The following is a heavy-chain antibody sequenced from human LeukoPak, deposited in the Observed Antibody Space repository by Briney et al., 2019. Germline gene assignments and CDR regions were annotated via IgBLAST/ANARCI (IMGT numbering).Heavy chain of an antibody. CDR3: ARDASIAAKGFDAFDI. CDR2: INSDGSST. V-gene: IGHV3-74*01. Sequence: GGSLRLSCAASGFTFSSYWMHWVRQAPGKGLVWVSRINSDGSSTSYADSVKGRFTISRDNAKNSLYLQMNSLRAEDTAVYYCARDASIAAKGFDAFDIWGQGTMVTVSS. CDR1: GFTFSSYW. D-gene: IGHD6-6*01. J-gene: IGHJ3*02.